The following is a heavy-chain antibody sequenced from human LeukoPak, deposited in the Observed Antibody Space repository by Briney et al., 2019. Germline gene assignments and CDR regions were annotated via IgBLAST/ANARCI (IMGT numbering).Heavy chain of an antibody. V-gene: IGHV4-34*01. CDR2: INHSGST. Sequence: PSETLSLTCAVYGGSFSGYYWSWIRQPPGKGLEWIGKINHSGSTNYNPSLKSRVTISVDTSKNQFSLKLSSVTAADTAVYYCASLTASYWYFDLWGRGTLVTVSS. D-gene: IGHD1-14*01. J-gene: IGHJ2*01. CDR3: ASLTASYWYFDL. CDR1: GGSFSGYY.